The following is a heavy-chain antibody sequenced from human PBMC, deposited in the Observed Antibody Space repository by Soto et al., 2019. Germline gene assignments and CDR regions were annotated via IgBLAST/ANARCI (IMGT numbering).Heavy chain of an antibody. Sequence: GGSLRLSCAASGFTFSSYWMSWVRQAPGKGLEWVANIKQDGSEKYYVDSVKGRFTISRDNAKNSLYLQMNSLRAEDTAVYYCARSFTDFWSGYYRGYYFDYWGQGTLVTVSS. CDR2: IKQDGSEK. CDR1: GFTFSSYW. CDR3: ARSFTDFWSGYYRGYYFDY. V-gene: IGHV3-7*05. D-gene: IGHD3-3*01. J-gene: IGHJ4*02.